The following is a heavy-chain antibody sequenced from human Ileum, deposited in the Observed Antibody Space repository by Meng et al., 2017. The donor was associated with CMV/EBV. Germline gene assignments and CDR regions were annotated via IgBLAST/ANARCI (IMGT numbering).Heavy chain of an antibody. CDR2: INSAGSSI. Sequence: GESLKISCAASGLTFSNYRMHCVRQAPGKGLVWVSRINSAGSSIEYADSVKGRFTISRDNAKDTLYLQMNSLRAEDTAVYYCASYRYGTKDGHVLAWGQGTLVTVSS. J-gene: IGHJ5*02. CDR1: GLTFSNYR. D-gene: IGHD1-1*01. CDR3: ASYRYGTKDGHVLA. V-gene: IGHV3-74*03.